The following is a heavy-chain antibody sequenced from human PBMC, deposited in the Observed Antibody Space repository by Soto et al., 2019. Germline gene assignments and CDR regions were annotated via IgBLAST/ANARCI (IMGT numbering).Heavy chain of an antibody. CDR2: ISAYNDHT. CDR1: GYTLTTYG. CDR3: ARGTYLDY. J-gene: IGHJ4*02. V-gene: IGHV1-18*01. Sequence: ASVKVSFKAAGYTLTTYGVSWVRQAPGQGLEWVGWISAYNDHTNYAQKFQGRVTMTTDTSTSTAYMELRSLRSDDTAVYYCARGTYLDYWGQGNLVTVSS. D-gene: IGHD1-1*01.